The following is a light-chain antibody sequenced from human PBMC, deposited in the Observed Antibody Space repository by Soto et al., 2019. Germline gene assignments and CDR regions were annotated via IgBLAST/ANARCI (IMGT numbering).Light chain of an antibody. CDR2: GAS. CDR1: QTVSSRD. V-gene: IGKV3-20*01. J-gene: IGKJ2*01. Sequence: EIVLTQSPGTLSLSPGEGATLSCRASQTVSSRDLAWYQQKPGQAPRLLIYGASNRSPGIPDRFSGSGSGTAFTVTISSLEPEALAVYYCKQYGSSPLYTFCQGTKREIK. CDR3: KQYGSSPLYT.